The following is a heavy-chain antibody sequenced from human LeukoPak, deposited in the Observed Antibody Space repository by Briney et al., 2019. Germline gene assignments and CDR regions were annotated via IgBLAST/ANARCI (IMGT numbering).Heavy chain of an antibody. CDR2: ISYDGSNK. CDR1: GSTFSSYG. D-gene: IGHD2-15*01. V-gene: IGHV3-30*18. CDR3: AKLEYCSGGSCSNDAFDI. J-gene: IGHJ3*02. Sequence: PGGSLRLSCAASGSTFSSYGMHWVRQAPGKGLEWVAVISYDGSNKYYADSVKGRFTISRDNSKNTLYLQMNSLRAEDTAVYYCAKLEYCSGGSCSNDAFDIWGQGTMVTVSS.